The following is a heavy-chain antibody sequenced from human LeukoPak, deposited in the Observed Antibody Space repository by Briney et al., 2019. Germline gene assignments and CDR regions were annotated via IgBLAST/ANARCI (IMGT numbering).Heavy chain of an antibody. Sequence: GGSLRLSCAASGFSFSSYSMNWARQAPGKGLEWVSYISSSRSTIYYVDSVKGRFTISRDNAKNSLYLQMNSLRDEDTAVYYCASQGFDCWGQGTLVTVSS. CDR3: ASQGFDC. J-gene: IGHJ4*02. CDR2: ISSSRSTI. V-gene: IGHV3-48*02. CDR1: GFSFSSYS.